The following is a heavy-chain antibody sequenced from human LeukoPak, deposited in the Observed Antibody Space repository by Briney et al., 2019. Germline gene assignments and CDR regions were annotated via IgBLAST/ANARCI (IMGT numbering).Heavy chain of an antibody. CDR2: ISYDGSNK. J-gene: IGHJ4*02. D-gene: IGHD3-22*01. Sequence: GGSLRLSCAASGFTFSSYGMHWVRQAPGKGLEWVAVISYDGSNKYYADSVKGRFTISRDNSKNTLYLQMNSLRAEDTAVYYCAKGGKKRITMIVVPYYFDYWGQGTLVTVSS. CDR3: AKGGKKRITMIVVPYYFDY. V-gene: IGHV3-30*18. CDR1: GFTFSSYG.